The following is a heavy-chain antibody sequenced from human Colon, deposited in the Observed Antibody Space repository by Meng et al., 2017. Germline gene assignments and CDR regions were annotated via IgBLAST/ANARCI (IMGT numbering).Heavy chain of an antibody. V-gene: IGHV4-31*03. CDR2: INHSGST. D-gene: IGHD1-1*01. J-gene: IGHJ5*02. CDR1: GCSLSSDTYY. Sequence: QVQLDAPAPGLVNPPQNLSLTCTVSGCSLSSDTYYWTWIRQDPGKGLEWIGIINHSGSTYYNPSLKSRVTMSLDTSKQQFSLKLISVTAADTAVYFCARGLNEGGLAHNWFDPWGQGTLVTVSS. CDR3: ARGLNEGGLAHNWFDP.